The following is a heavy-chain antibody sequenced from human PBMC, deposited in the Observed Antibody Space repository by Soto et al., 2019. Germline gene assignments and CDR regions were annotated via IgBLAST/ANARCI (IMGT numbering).Heavy chain of an antibody. Sequence: QIQLVQSGPEVKKPGASMKVSCKAYDFSFTSHGISWVRQAPGQGLEWMGWISLYNGNTNYAQQFLGRVTMTTDTSTSTAYMELRSLRSDDTAMYFCAIYHLELFRFDYWGQGTLVTVSS. D-gene: IGHD2-2*01. CDR1: DFSFTSHG. CDR2: ISLYNGNT. V-gene: IGHV1-18*04. J-gene: IGHJ4*02. CDR3: AIYHLELFRFDY.